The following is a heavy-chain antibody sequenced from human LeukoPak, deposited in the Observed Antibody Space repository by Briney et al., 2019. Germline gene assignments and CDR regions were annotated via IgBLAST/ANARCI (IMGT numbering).Heavy chain of an antibody. Sequence: SETLSLTCTVSGGSISSSSYYWGWIRQPPGKGLEWIGSIYYRGSTYYNPSLKSRVAISVDTSKNQFSLKLSSVTAADTAVYYCARGSGYYYVDFDYWGQGTLVTVSS. CDR3: ARGSGYYYVDFDY. V-gene: IGHV4-39*07. CDR1: GGSISSSSYY. CDR2: IYYRGST. D-gene: IGHD3-22*01. J-gene: IGHJ4*02.